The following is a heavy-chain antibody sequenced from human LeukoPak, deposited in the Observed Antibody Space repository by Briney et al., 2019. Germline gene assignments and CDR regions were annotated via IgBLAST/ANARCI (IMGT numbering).Heavy chain of an antibody. J-gene: IGHJ3*02. CDR2: ISGDGGST. CDR1: GFTFDDYA. Sequence: QPGGSLRLSCAASGFTFDDYAMHWVRQAPGKGLEWVSLISGDGGSTYYADSVKGRFTISRDNSKNSLYLQMNSLRTEDTALYYCAKDSTYSREVGAFDIWGQGTMVTVSS. D-gene: IGHD6-13*01. CDR3: AKDSTYSREVGAFDI. V-gene: IGHV3-43*02.